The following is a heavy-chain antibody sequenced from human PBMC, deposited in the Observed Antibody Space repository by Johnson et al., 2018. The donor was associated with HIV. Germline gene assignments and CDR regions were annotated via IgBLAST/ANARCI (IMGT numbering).Heavy chain of an antibody. CDR3: ARDRGGGSYNQNAFDI. CDR1: GFTVSRNY. D-gene: IGHD1-26*01. V-gene: IGHV3-66*01. J-gene: IGHJ3*02. Sequence: EVQLVESGGGVVQPGRSLRLSCAASGFTVSRNYMSWVRQAPGKGLEWVSVISTGGSPYYADSVKDRFTISIDKSKNTLFLQMNGLRVEDTAVYYCARDRGGGSYNQNAFDIWGQGTMVTVSS. CDR2: ISTGGSP.